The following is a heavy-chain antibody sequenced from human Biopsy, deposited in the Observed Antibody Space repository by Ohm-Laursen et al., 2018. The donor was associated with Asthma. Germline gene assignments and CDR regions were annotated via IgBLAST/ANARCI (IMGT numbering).Heavy chain of an antibody. CDR2: ISPFTGDT. D-gene: IGHD5-24*01. J-gene: IGHJ4*02. V-gene: IGHV1-18*04. CDR3: ARHPYNFGGFDY. Sequence: SVKVSCKASGYTFRSYGVSWVRQAPGQGLEWMGWISPFTGDTHFGQKFQGRVTITTDTSTSTAYMELRSLRSDDTAVYYCARHPYNFGGFDYWGQGSLVLVSS. CDR1: GYTFRSYG.